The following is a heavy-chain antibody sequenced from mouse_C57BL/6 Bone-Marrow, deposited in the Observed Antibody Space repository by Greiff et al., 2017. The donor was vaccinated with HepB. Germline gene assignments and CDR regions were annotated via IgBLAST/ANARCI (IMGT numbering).Heavy chain of an antibody. J-gene: IGHJ3*01. Sequence: VQLQQSGAELVKPGASVKLSCTASGFNIKDYYMHWVKQRTEQGLEWIGRIDPEDGETKYAPKFQGKATITADTSANTAYLQLSSLTSEDTAGYYCARSEGSTMITTVDLAYWGQGTLVTVSA. D-gene: IGHD2-4*01. V-gene: IGHV14-2*01. CDR1: GFNIKDYY. CDR3: ARSEGSTMITTVDLAY. CDR2: IDPEDGET.